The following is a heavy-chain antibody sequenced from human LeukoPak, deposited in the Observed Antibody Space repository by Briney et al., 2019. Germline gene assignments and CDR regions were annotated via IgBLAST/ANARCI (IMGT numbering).Heavy chain of an antibody. J-gene: IGHJ4*02. CDR3: AREQWLVQAYDY. CDR1: GGSISSYY. Sequence: SETLSLTCTVSGGSISSYYWSWIRQPPGKGLEWIGYIYYSGSTNYNPSLKSRVTISVDTSKNQFSLKLSSVTAADTAVYYCAREQWLVQAYDYWGQGTLVTVSS. CDR2: IYYSGST. V-gene: IGHV4-59*08. D-gene: IGHD6-19*01.